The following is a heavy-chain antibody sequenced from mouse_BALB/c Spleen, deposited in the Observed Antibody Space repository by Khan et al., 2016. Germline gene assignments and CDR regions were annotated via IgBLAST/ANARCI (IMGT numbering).Heavy chain of an antibody. D-gene: IGHD2-12*01. CDR1: GYSFTGYY. CDR3: AREGDYYSYSFYAMDD. J-gene: IGHJ4*01. CDR2: ITCYNGAT. Sequence: LVKTGASVKISCKASGYSFTGYYMHWVKQSHGKSREWIGYITCYNGATSYNQKFKGKATFTVDTSSSTAYMQFNSLTSEDSAVYYCAREGDYYSYSFYAMDDWGQGTSVTVSS. V-gene: IGHV1S34*01.